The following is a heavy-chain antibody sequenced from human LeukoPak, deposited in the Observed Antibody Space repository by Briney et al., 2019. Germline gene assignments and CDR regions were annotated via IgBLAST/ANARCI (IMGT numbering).Heavy chain of an antibody. V-gene: IGHV1-69*13. CDR1: GGTFSSYA. CDR3: ARAPTLYGDYEDY. D-gene: IGHD4-17*01. J-gene: IGHJ4*02. CDR2: IIPIFGTA. Sequence: SVRVSCKASGGTFSSYAISWVRQAPGQGLEWMGGIIPIFGTANYAQKFQGRVTITADESTSTAYMELSSLRSEDTAVYYCARAPTLYGDYEDYWGQGTLVTVSS.